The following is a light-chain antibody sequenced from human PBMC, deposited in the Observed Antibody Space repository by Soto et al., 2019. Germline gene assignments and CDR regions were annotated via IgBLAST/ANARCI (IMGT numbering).Light chain of an antibody. CDR3: QQYATTPWT. Sequence: EIVLTQSPGTLSLSPGERATLSCRASQSVSSYLAWYQQKPGQAPRLLIFGASNRATGIPDRFSGSGSGTDFTLTISRLEPEDFAVYCCQQYATTPWTFGQGTKVDI. V-gene: IGKV3-20*01. J-gene: IGKJ1*01. CDR2: GAS. CDR1: QSVSSY.